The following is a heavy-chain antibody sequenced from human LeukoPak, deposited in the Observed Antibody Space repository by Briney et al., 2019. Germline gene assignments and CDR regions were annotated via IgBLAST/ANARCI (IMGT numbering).Heavy chain of an antibody. CDR3: ATGSRNGYNFADYFDY. Sequence: GASVKVSCKVSGYTLTELSMHWVRQAPGKGLEWMGSFDPEDGETIYAQKFQGRVTMTEDTSTDTAYMELSSLRSEDTAVYHCATGSRNGYNFADYFDYWGQGTLVTVSS. D-gene: IGHD5-24*01. J-gene: IGHJ4*02. V-gene: IGHV1-24*01. CDR1: GYTLTELS. CDR2: FDPEDGET.